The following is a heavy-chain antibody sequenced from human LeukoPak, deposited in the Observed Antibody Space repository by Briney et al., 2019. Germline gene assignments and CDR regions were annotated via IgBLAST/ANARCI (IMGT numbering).Heavy chain of an antibody. CDR2: IWHDGTNE. D-gene: IGHD6-19*01. CDR3: ARWSRYSSGWYELDY. CDR1: GFAFSACG. V-gene: IGHV3-33*01. Sequence: PGGSLRLSCAGSGFAFSACGMHWVRQAPGKGLEWVALIWHDGTNEKYADSVKGRFTISRDNSMDTLYLQMNSLRAEDTAVYYCARWSRYSSGWYELDYWGQGILVTVSS. J-gene: IGHJ4*02.